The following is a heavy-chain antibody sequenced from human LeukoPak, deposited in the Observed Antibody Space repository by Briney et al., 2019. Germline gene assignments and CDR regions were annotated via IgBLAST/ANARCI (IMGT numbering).Heavy chain of an antibody. D-gene: IGHD1-26*01. CDR1: GGSISNYY. Sequence: SETLSLTCTVSGGSISNYYWSWLRQPPGKGLEGMGYIYYSGSTNYNPSLKSRVTISLDTSKNQYSLRLGSVTAADTAMYYCARLRSPGDFDYWGQGTLVTVSS. J-gene: IGHJ4*02. CDR2: IYYSGST. CDR3: ARLRSPGDFDY. V-gene: IGHV4-59*12.